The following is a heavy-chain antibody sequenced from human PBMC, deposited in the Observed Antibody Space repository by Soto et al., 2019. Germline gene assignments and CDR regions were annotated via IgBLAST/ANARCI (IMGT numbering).Heavy chain of an antibody. J-gene: IGHJ6*02. V-gene: IGHV3-48*03. Sequence: EVQLVESGGGLVQPGGSPRLSCAASGFTFSSYEMNWVRQAPGKGLEWVSYISSSGSTIYYADSVKGRFTISRDNAKNSLYLQMNSLRAEDTAVYYCARGDYDFWSGYHGMDVWGQGTTVTVSS. CDR2: ISSSGSTI. D-gene: IGHD3-3*01. CDR1: GFTFSSYE. CDR3: ARGDYDFWSGYHGMDV.